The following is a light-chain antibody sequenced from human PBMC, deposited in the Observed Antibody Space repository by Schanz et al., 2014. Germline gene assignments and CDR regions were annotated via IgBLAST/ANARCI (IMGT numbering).Light chain of an antibody. CDR2: SNT. V-gene: IGLV1-44*01. Sequence: QSVLTQPPSASGTPGQRVTISCSGSSSNIGRNTVNWYQHLPGTAPKLLIYSNTLRPSGVPDRFSGSKSGTSASLAITGLQAEDEADYYCQSYDSSLSVNWVFGGGTKLTVL. CDR3: QSYDSSLSVNWV. CDR1: SSNIGRNT. J-gene: IGLJ3*02.